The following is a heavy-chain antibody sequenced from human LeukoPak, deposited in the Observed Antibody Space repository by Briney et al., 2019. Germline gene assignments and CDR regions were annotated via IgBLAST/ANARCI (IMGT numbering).Heavy chain of an antibody. J-gene: IGHJ4*02. D-gene: IGHD3-22*01. CDR3: VGSYYYDSSGYSGSFDY. Sequence: TSETLSLTCIVYGGSISGYYWSCMRQPPGKGLEWIGYIYHSGSTNYNPSLKSRVTISVDTSENQFSLKLSSVTAADTAVYYCVGSYYYDSSGYSGSFDYWGQGTLVTVSS. V-gene: IGHV4-59*01. CDR1: GGSISGYY. CDR2: IYHSGST.